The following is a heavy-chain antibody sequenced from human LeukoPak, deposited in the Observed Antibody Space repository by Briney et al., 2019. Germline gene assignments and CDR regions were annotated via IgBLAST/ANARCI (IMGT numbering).Heavy chain of an antibody. Sequence: ASVKVSCKASGYTFTSYAMHWVRQAPGQRLEWMGWINAGNGNTKYSQKFQGRVTITRDTSASTAYMELSSLRSEDTAVYYCARDSSIIAAAGGADYWGQGILVTVSS. CDR2: INAGNGNT. J-gene: IGHJ4*02. CDR3: ARDSSIIAAAGGADY. D-gene: IGHD6-13*01. V-gene: IGHV1-3*01. CDR1: GYTFTSYA.